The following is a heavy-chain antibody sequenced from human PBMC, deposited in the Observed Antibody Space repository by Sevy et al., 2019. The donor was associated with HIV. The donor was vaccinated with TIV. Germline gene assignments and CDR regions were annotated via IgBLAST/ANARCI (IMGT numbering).Heavy chain of an antibody. J-gene: IGHJ4*02. CDR3: ATTKDYYDSSGYPFDY. D-gene: IGHD3-22*01. CDR1: GYTLTQFS. CDR2: FDPEDGDPEDGKT. Sequence: ASVKGSCKVSGYTLTQFSMHWVRQAPGKGLEWMTTFDPEDGDPEDGKTIYAKKFLGRVTMTEDTSTDAAYMELSSLRSDDTAVYYCATTKDYYDSSGYPFDYWGQGTLVTVSS. V-gene: IGHV1-24*01.